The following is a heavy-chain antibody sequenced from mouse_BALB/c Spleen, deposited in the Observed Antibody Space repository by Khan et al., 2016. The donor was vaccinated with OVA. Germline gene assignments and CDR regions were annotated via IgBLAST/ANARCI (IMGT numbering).Heavy chain of an antibody. Sequence: QIQLVQSGAELVRPGASVKLSCKTSGYIFTSYWIHWVKQRSGQGLEWIARIYPGTDNSYYNEKFKDKATLTADKSSSTAYMQLSSLKSEDSDVYFCAREEALYLFDHWGQGTTLTVSS. CDR1: GYIFTSYW. D-gene: IGHD3-2*02. CDR3: AREEALYLFDH. J-gene: IGHJ2*01. CDR2: IYPGTDNS. V-gene: IGHV1-76*01.